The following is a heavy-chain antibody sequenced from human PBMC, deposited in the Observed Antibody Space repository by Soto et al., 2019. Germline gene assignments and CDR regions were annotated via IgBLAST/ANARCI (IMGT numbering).Heavy chain of an antibody. CDR2: MNPNSGNT. CDR1: GYTFTSYD. V-gene: IGHV1-8*01. J-gene: IGHJ6*03. CDR3: ARGGIAAAGINYYYYMDV. Sequence: ASVKVSCKASGYTFTSYDINWVRQATGQGLEWMGWMNPNSGNTGYAQKFQGRVTMTRNTSISTAYMELSSLRSEDTAVYYCARGGIAAAGINYYYYMDVWGKGTTVTVSS. D-gene: IGHD6-13*01.